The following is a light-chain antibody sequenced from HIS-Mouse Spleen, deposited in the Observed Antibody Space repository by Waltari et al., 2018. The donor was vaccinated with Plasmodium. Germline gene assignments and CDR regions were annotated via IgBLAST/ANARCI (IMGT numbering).Light chain of an antibody. J-gene: IGKJ1*01. CDR2: KAS. Sequence: DIQITQSPSTLSASVGDRVTLTCQASQSISSWFAWYQQKPGKAPKRLIYKASSLESGVPSRFSGSGSGTEFTLTISSLQPDDFATYYCQQYNSYWTFGQGTKVEIK. CDR1: QSISSW. CDR3: QQYNSYWT. V-gene: IGKV1-5*03.